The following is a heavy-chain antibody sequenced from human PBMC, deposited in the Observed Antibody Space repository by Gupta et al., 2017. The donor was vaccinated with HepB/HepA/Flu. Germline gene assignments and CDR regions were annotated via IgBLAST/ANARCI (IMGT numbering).Heavy chain of an antibody. V-gene: IGHV3-49*05. Sequence: EVQLVESGGDLVKPGRSLRLSCTASGFTFGDYTMTWFRQAPGKGLEWVGFIRSKAYGGTTEYAASVKGRFIISRDDSKSIAYLQMNSLKTEDTAVYYCTRGHYDFWSGYYMTEGYFDYWGQGTLVTVSS. D-gene: IGHD3-3*01. CDR2: IRSKAYGGTT. CDR1: GFTFGDYT. CDR3: TRGHYDFWSGYYMTEGYFDY. J-gene: IGHJ4*02.